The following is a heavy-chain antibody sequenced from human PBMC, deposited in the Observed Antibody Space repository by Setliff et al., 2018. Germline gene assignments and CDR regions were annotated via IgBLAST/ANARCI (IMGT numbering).Heavy chain of an antibody. CDR2: IHHSGST. V-gene: IGHV4-38-2*01. CDR3: GRVGNWNFFDF. J-gene: IGHJ4*02. CDR1: GYSISNIYY. Sequence: SETLSLTCAVSGYSISNIYYWGWIRQPPGKGLKWIATIHHSGSTNYNPSLKSRATISVDTSKNQFSLKVSSVTAADTAVYYCGRVGNWNFFDFWGQGTLVTVSS. D-gene: IGHD1-1*01.